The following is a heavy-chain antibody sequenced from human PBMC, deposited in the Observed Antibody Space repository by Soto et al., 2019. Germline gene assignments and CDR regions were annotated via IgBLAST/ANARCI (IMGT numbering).Heavy chain of an antibody. CDR2: ISSSSSYI. J-gene: IGHJ3*02. V-gene: IGHV3-21*01. D-gene: IGHD4-17*01. Sequence: PGGSLRLSCAASGFTFSSYSMNWVRQAPGKGLEWVSSISSSSSYIYYADSVKGRFTISRDNAKNSLYLQMNSLRAEDTAVYYCARGQDYGGNSVSAFDIWGQGTMVTVSS. CDR3: ARGQDYGGNSVSAFDI. CDR1: GFTFSSYS.